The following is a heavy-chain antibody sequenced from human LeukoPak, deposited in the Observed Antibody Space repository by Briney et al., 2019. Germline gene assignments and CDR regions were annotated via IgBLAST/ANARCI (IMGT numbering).Heavy chain of an antibody. J-gene: IGHJ6*03. Sequence: ASVKVSCKASGYTFTSYAMNWVRQAPGQGLEWMGWINTNTGNPTYAQGFTGRFVFSLDTSVSTAYLQISSLKAEDTAVYYCARDNHSSSWYNYYYYYYMDVWGKGTTVTVSS. CDR1: GYTFTSYA. CDR3: ARDNHSSSWYNYYYYYYMDV. V-gene: IGHV7-4-1*02. CDR2: INTNTGNP. D-gene: IGHD6-13*01.